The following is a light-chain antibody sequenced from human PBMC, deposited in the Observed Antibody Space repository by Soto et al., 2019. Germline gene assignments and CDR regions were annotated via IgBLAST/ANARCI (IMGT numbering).Light chain of an antibody. J-gene: IGLJ1*01. CDR1: TGAVTSGHY. CDR2: DTN. V-gene: IGLV7-46*01. CDR3: LLIYPGVGEV. Sequence: QAVVTQEPSLTVSPGGTVTLTCGSSTGAVTSGHYPHWFQQKSGQAPRTLIYDTNNRHSWTPARFSGSLLGGKGALTLSDSQPGDEADYYCLLIYPGVGEVFGTGTKVTVL.